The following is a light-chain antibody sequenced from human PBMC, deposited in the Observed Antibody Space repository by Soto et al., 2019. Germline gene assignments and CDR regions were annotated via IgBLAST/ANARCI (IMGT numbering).Light chain of an antibody. V-gene: IGLV2-18*01. CDR3: SLYTSSSTWV. CDR2: EVS. Sequence: HSALTQPPSVSGSPGQSVTISCTGTRSDVGSYNRVSWYQQPPGTAPKLMIYEVSNRPSGVPDRFSGSKSGNTASLTISGLQAEDEADYYCSLYTSSSTWVFGGGTKLTVL. J-gene: IGLJ3*02. CDR1: RSDVGSYNR.